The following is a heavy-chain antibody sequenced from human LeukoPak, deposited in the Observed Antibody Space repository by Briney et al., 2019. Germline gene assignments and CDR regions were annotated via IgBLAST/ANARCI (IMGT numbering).Heavy chain of an antibody. CDR2: IIPILGIA. CDR1: GGTFSSYA. J-gene: IGHJ5*02. Sequence: SAKVSCKTSGGTFSSYAISWVRQAPGQGLEWMGRIIPILGIANYAQKFQGRVTITADKSTSTAYMELSSLRSEDTAVYYCARDQYYYDSEGTNWFDPWGQGTLVTVSS. V-gene: IGHV1-69*04. CDR3: ARDQYYYDSEGTNWFDP. D-gene: IGHD3-22*01.